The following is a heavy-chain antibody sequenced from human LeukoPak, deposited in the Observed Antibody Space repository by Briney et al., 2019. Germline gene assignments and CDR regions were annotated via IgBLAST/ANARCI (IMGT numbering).Heavy chain of an antibody. CDR1: GFTFSSYG. J-gene: IGHJ6*02. CDR2: IWYDGSNK. Sequence: GGSLRLSCAASGFTFSSYGMHWVRQAPGKGVEWVAVIWYDGSNKYYADSVKGRFTISRDNSRNTLYLQMKSLRAEYTAVYYCAREQTYYDILTGYYTGYYYYGMDVWGQGTTVTVSS. V-gene: IGHV3-33*01. D-gene: IGHD3-9*01. CDR3: AREQTYYDILTGYYTGYYYYGMDV.